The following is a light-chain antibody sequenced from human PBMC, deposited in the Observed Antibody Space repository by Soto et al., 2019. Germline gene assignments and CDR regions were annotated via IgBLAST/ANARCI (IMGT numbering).Light chain of an antibody. CDR2: EVS. CDR3: SSYTSSSTVV. J-gene: IGLJ2*01. Sequence: QSALTQPASVSGSPGQSITISCTGTSSDVGGYNYVSWYQQHPGKAPKLMIYEVSNRPSGVSNRFSGSKSGNTASSTISGLQAEDEADYYCSSYTSSSTVVFGGGTKLTVL. V-gene: IGLV2-14*01. CDR1: SSDVGGYNY.